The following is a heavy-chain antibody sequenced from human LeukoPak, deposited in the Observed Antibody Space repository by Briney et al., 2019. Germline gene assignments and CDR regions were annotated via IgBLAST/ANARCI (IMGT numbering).Heavy chain of an antibody. CDR3: ARAVRGYSGYENQYYFDY. D-gene: IGHD5-12*01. CDR1: GGSISSYY. Sequence: SETLSLTCTVSGGSISSYYWSWIRQPPGKGLEWIGYIYYSGSTNYNPSLKSRVTISVDTSKNQFSLKLSSVTAAGTAVYYCARAVRGYSGYENQYYFDYWGQGTLVTVSS. V-gene: IGHV4-59*01. CDR2: IYYSGST. J-gene: IGHJ4*02.